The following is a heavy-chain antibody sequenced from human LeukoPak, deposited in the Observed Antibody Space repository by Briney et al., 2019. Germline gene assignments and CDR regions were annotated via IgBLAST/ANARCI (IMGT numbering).Heavy chain of an antibody. V-gene: IGHV3-53*01. Sequence: PGGSLRLSCAASGFTVSRNYMSWVRQAPGKGLEWVTVVYSDGGTYHADPAQGRFTISRDNSKDTLYLQMNSLRAEDTAVYYCARAPYGDNGSTAEVADYWGQGALVTVAS. CDR3: ARAPYGDNGSTAEVADY. CDR1: GFTVSRNY. J-gene: IGHJ4*02. CDR2: VYSDGGT. D-gene: IGHD4/OR15-4a*01.